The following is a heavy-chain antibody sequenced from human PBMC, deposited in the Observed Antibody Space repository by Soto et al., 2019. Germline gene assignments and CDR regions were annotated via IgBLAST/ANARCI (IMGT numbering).Heavy chain of an antibody. CDR2: IRSKAYGGTT. CDR3: TSDYDYVWGSSYNWFDP. CDR1: GFPFGDYA. Sequence: GGSLSFSCTASGFPFGDYAMSWVRQAPGKGLEGEGFIRSKAYGGTTEYAASVKGRFTISRDDSKSIAYLQMNSLKTEDTAVYYCTSDYDYVWGSSYNWFDPWGQGTLVTVSS. D-gene: IGHD3-16*01. V-gene: IGHV3-49*04. J-gene: IGHJ5*02.